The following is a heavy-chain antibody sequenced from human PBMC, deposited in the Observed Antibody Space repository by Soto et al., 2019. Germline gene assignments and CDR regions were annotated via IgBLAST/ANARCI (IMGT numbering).Heavy chain of an antibody. CDR1: GYTFAMHY. CDR3: AREDDGGGRRHDF. CDR2: INPTDGST. V-gene: IGHV1-46*01. J-gene: IGHJ4*02. Sequence: QVQLVQSGAEVKKPGASVKISCKTSGYTFAMHYIHWVRQVPGQGLEWMGMINPTDGSTSYVPKFQGRVTMTRDTSATTVFLNMSRLTSHDTDVFYCAREDDGGGRRHDFWGQGTLVTVSS. D-gene: IGHD3-10*01.